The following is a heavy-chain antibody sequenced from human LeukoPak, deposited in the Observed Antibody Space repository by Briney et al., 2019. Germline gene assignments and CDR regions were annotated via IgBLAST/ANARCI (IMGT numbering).Heavy chain of an antibody. V-gene: IGHV3-33*08. CDR2: IWYDGSNK. J-gene: IGHJ4*02. D-gene: IGHD3-10*01. CDR3: ARGSGFGENYYFDY. Sequence: GGSLRLSCAASGFTFSSYAMHWVRQAPGKGLEWVAVIWYDGSNKYYADSVKGRFTISRDNSKNTLYLQMNSLRAEDTAVYYCARGSGFGENYYFDYWGQGTLVTVSS. CDR1: GFTFSSYA.